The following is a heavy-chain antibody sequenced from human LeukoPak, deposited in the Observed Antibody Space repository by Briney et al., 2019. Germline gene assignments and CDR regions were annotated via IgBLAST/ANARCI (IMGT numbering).Heavy chain of an antibody. J-gene: IGHJ4*02. CDR3: ARATLGSIIDY. D-gene: IGHD3-9*01. Sequence: SETLSPTCTVSGGSISSGSYYWSWIRQPAGKGLEWIGRIYTSGSTNYNPSLKSRVTISVDTSKNQFSLKLSSVTAADTAVYYCARATLGSIIDYWGQGTLVTVSS. CDR1: GGSISSGSYY. V-gene: IGHV4-61*02. CDR2: IYTSGST.